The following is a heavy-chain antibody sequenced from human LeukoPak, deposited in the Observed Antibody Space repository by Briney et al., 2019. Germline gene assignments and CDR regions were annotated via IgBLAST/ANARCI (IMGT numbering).Heavy chain of an antibody. D-gene: IGHD1-26*01. CDR3: ARHRSTVLGGTLRIFDY. V-gene: IGHV4-39*01. CDR2: ISYSGST. J-gene: IGHJ4*02. CDR1: GGSISSSRYY. Sequence: PSETLSLTCTVSGGSISSSRYYWGWIRQPPGEGLEWIGSISYSGSTYYNPSLKSRVTISVDTSKNQFSLKLSSVTAADTAVYYCARHRSTVLGGTLRIFDYWGQGTLVTVSS.